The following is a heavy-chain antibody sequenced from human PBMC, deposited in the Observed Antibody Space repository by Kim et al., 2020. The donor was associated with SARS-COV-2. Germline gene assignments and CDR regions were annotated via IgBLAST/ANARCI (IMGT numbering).Heavy chain of an antibody. CDR1: WDSVSSNSAA. CDR3: AREEGPAAMWSYYYGMDV. Sequence: SQTLSLTCAISWDSVSSNSAAWNWIRQSPSRGLEWLGRTYYRSKWYNDYAVSVKSRITINPDTSKNQFSLQLNSVTPEDTAVYYCAREEGPAAMWSYYYGMDVWGQGTTVTVSS. J-gene: IGHJ6*02. D-gene: IGHD2-2*01. V-gene: IGHV6-1*01. CDR2: TYYRSKWYN.